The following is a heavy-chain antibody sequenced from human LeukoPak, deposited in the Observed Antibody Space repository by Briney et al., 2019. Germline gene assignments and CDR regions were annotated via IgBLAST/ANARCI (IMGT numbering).Heavy chain of an antibody. CDR2: INHSGST. D-gene: IGHD3-3*01. CDR3: ARVLVLYYDFWSGYYRYFDH. CDR1: GGSFSGYY. V-gene: IGHV4-34*01. Sequence: SETLSLTCAVYGGSFSGYYWSWIRQPPGKGLEWIGEINHSGSTNYNPSLKSRVTISVDTSKNQFSLKLSSVTAADTAVYYCARVLVLYYDFWSGYYRYFDHWGQGTLVTVSS. J-gene: IGHJ4*02.